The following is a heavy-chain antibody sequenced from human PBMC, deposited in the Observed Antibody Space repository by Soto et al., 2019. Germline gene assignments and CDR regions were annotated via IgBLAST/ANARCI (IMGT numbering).Heavy chain of an antibody. J-gene: IGHJ4*02. CDR3: ANEWGSLWFGEYHY. D-gene: IGHD3-10*01. Sequence: EVQLLESGGGLVQSGGSLRISCAASGFTFSNYAMSWVRQAPGKGLEWVSSISGSGGATYYADSVKGRFTISRDNSKNTLFLQMNSLRVEDTAVYYCANEWGSLWFGEYHYWGQGTLVTVSS. V-gene: IGHV3-23*01. CDR1: GFTFSNYA. CDR2: ISGSGGAT.